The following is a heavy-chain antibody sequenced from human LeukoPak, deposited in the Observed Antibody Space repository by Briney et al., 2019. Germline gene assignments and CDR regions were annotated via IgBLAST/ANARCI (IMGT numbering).Heavy chain of an antibody. CDR2: INPNSGGS. CDR1: GYTFSGYY. D-gene: IGHD6-13*01. Sequence: ASVEVSCKASGYTFSGYYIHWVRQAPGQGLEWMGWINPNSGGSNYAQKFQGRVTMTRDTSITTAYMELSRLRYDDTALYYCARLGIVPAGIDYWGQGTLLTVSS. J-gene: IGHJ4*02. V-gene: IGHV1-2*02. CDR3: ARLGIVPAGIDY.